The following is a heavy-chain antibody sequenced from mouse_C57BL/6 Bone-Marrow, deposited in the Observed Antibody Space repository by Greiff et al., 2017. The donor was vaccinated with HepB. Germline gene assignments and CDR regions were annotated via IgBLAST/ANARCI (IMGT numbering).Heavy chain of an antibody. CDR3: AREDYSNRYYYAMDY. V-gene: IGHV1-26*01. CDR2: INPNNGGT. J-gene: IGHJ4*01. D-gene: IGHD2-5*01. CDR1: GYTFTDYY. Sequence: EVQLQQSGPELVKPGASVKISCKASGYTFTDYYMNWVKQSHGKSLEWIGDINPNNGGTSYNQKFKGKATLTVDKSSSTAYMELRSLTSEDSAVYYCAREDYSNRYYYAMDYWGQGTSVTVSS.